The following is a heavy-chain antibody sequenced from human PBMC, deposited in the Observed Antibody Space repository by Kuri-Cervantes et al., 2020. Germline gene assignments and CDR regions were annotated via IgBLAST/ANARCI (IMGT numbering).Heavy chain of an antibody. Sequence: GGSLRLSCAASGFTFSSYGMHWVRQAPGKGLEWVAVIWYDGSNKYYADSVKGRFTISRDNSKNTLYLQMNSLRAEDTAVYYCAKDQSVVVTNEYFQHWGQGTLVTVSS. J-gene: IGHJ1*01. CDR1: GFTFSSYG. V-gene: IGHV3-30*02. D-gene: IGHD2-21*02. CDR2: IWYDGSNK. CDR3: AKDQSVVVTNEYFQH.